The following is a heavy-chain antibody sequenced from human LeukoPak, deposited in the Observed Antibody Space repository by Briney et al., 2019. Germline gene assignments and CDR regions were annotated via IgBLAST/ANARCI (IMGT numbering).Heavy chain of an antibody. Sequence: GGSLRLSCSASGFPFSEYAIHWVRQAPGKGLEYVAAINSDGTATYYGDSMKGRLTISRDNSRYTVFLQMRSLRDEDTAFYFCVKETFTVSSPFDFWGQGTLVTVSS. CDR2: INSDGTAT. CDR3: VKETFTVSSPFDF. CDR1: GFPFSEYA. J-gene: IGHJ4*02. D-gene: IGHD3-16*01. V-gene: IGHV3-64D*06.